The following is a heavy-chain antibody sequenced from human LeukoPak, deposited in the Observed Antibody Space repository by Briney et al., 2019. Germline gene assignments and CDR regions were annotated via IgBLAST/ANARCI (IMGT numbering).Heavy chain of an antibody. Sequence: GGSLRLSCAVSGFIVNTYYMSWVRQAPGKGLEWVSSIYTGDTTEYAGSVKGRFTISRDNSKNTLYLQMNSLRTEDTAVYYCATLYGGQRADGYWGQGTLVTVSS. CDR2: IYTGDTT. CDR1: GFIVNTYY. CDR3: ATLYGGQRADGY. J-gene: IGHJ4*02. V-gene: IGHV3-53*01. D-gene: IGHD2-15*01.